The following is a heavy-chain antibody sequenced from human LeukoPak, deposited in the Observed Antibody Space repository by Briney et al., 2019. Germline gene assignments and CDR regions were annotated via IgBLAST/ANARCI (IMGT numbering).Heavy chain of an antibody. D-gene: IGHD5-18*01. CDR2: VNSDGSST. J-gene: IGHJ4*02. CDR3: GRIKGYSYDY. Sequence: PGGSLRLSCAVSGFTFSSYWMHWVRQAAGEGLVWVSRVNSDGSSTTYADSVKGRFTISRDNAKNTLYLQMNSLRAEDTAVYYCGRIKGYSYDYWGQGTLVTVSS. CDR1: GFTFSSYW. V-gene: IGHV3-74*01.